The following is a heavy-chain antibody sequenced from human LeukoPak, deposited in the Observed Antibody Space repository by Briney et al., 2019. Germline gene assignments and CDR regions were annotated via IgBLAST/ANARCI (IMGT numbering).Heavy chain of an antibody. D-gene: IGHD3-9*01. V-gene: IGHV1-3*01. CDR2: INAGNGNT. CDR1: GYTFTIYA. CDR3: ARVPNYDILTGSQIFDY. J-gene: IGHJ4*02. Sequence: ASVKVSCKASGYTFTIYAMHWVRQAPGQRREWMGWINAGNGNTKYSQKFQGRVTITRDTSASTAYMELSSLRSEDTAVYYCARVPNYDILTGSQIFDYWGQGTLVTVSS.